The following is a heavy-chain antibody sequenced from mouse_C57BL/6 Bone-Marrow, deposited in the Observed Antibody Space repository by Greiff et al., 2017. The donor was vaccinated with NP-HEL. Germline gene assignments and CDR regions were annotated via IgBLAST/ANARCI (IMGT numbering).Heavy chain of an antibody. CDR2: IDPSDSYT. CDR3: ARARSGYYAMDY. V-gene: IGHV1-59*01. J-gene: IGHJ4*01. D-gene: IGHD1-3*01. Sequence: QVQLQQPGAELVRPGTSVKLSCKASGYTFTSYWMHWVKQRPGQGLEWIGVIDPSDSYTNYNQKFKGKATLTVDTSSSTAYMQLSSLTSEDSAVYYCARARSGYYAMDYWGQGTSVTVSS. CDR1: GYTFTSYW.